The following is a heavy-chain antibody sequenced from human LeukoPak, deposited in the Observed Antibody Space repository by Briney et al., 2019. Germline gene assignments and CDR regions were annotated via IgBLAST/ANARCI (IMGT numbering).Heavy chain of an antibody. CDR1: GYTFTGYY. V-gene: IGHV1-2*06. J-gene: IGHJ4*02. CDR3: ARELYGSGSYYNGDY. D-gene: IGHD3-10*01. CDR2: INPNSGGT. Sequence: ASVKVSCTASGYTFTGYYMHWVRQAPGQGLEWMGRINPNSGGTNYAQKFQGRVTMTRDTSISTAYMKLSRLRSDDTAVYYCARELYGSGSYYNGDYWGQGTLVTVSS.